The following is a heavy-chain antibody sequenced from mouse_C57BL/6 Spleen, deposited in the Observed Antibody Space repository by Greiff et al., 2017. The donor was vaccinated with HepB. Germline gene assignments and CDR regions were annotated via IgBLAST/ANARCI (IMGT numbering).Heavy chain of an antibody. J-gene: IGHJ2*01. CDR1: GYTFTSYW. V-gene: IGHV1-64*01. CDR3: SRRYDYLFDY. Sequence: VQLQQSGAELVKPGASVKLSCKASGYTFTSYWMHWVKQRPGQGLEWIGMIHPNSGSTNYNEKFKSKATLTVDKSSSTAYMQLSILTSEDSAVYYCSRRYDYLFDYWGQGTTLTVSS. D-gene: IGHD2-4*01. CDR2: IHPNSGST.